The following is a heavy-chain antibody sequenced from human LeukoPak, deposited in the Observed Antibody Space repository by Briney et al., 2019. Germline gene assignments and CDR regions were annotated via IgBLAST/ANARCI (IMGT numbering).Heavy chain of an antibody. V-gene: IGHV4-39*07. CDR1: GDSISSSDYY. D-gene: IGHD6-19*01. CDR2: PNHSGST. J-gene: IGHJ6*02. Sequence: SETLSLTCTVSGDSISSSDYYWSWIRQPPGKGLEWIGDPNHSGSTNYNPSLKSRVTISVDTSKNQFSLKLSSVTAADTAVYYCARCRSSGWFTPDHGMDVWGQGTTV. CDR3: ARCRSSGWFTPDHGMDV.